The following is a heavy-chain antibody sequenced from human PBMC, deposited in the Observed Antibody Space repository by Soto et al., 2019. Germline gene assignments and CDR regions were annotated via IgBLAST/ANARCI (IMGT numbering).Heavy chain of an antibody. Sequence: PGGSLRLSCAASGFTFSSYSMNWVRQAPGKGLEWVSSISSSSSYIYYADSAKGRFTISRDNAENSLYLQMNSLRAEDTAVYYCARDKGAMVNYFDYWGQGTLVTVSS. J-gene: IGHJ4*02. V-gene: IGHV3-21*01. CDR1: GFTFSSYS. CDR3: ARDKGAMVNYFDY. CDR2: ISSSSSYI. D-gene: IGHD5-18*01.